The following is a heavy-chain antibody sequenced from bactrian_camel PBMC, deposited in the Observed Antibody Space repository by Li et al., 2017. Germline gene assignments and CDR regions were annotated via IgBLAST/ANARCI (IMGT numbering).Heavy chain of an antibody. CDR1: ESTYRSGC. V-gene: IGHV3S57*01. CDR2: IDSDGST. J-gene: IGHJ4*01. Sequence: LALSCVSSESTYRSGCMGWYREAPGQAREGIASIDSDGSTTYIDSVKDRFTISRDNTKNTLYLQMNSLSPEDTAMYYCAAEPDIAVGGGYCYATVKGNDYNYWGQGTQVTVS. CDR3: AAEPDIAVGGGYCYATVKGNDYNY. D-gene: IGHD2*01.